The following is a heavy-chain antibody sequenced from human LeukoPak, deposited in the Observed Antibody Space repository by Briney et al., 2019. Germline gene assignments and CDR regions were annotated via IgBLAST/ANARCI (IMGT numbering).Heavy chain of an antibody. CDR2: ISPNTGDT. V-gene: IGHV1-2*02. CDR1: GYTFTSYY. J-gene: IGHJ4*02. CDR3: ANGLGSSGWNFDY. Sequence: AASVKVSCKASGYTFTSYYRYWVRQAPGQGLEWMGWISPNTGDTNSAQRFQGRLTMTRDTSISTACMELSRLTSDDTAVYYRANGLGSSGWNFDYWGQGTLVTVSS. D-gene: IGHD6-19*01.